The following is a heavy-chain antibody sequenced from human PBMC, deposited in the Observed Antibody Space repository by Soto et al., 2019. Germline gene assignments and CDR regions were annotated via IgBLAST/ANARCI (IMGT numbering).Heavy chain of an antibody. CDR3: ARALFYDSSGYYYYFDY. Sequence: ASVKVSFKASCYTFTSYGISCLRQAPGQVLDWMGWISAYNVNTNYAQKLQGRVTMTTDTSTSTAYMELRSLRSDDTAVYYCARALFYDSSGYYYYFDYWGQGTLVTVSS. CDR2: ISAYNVNT. CDR1: CYTFTSYG. J-gene: IGHJ4*02. V-gene: IGHV1-18*04. D-gene: IGHD3-22*01.